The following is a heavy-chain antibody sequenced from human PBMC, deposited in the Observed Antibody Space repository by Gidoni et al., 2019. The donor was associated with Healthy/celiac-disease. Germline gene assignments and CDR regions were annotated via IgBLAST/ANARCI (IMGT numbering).Heavy chain of an antibody. D-gene: IGHD2-2*01. CDR2: IIPILGIA. Sequence: QVQLVQSGAEVKKPGSSVKVSCKASGGTFSSYTISWVRQAPGQGLEWMGRIIPILGIANYAQKFQGRVPITADKSTSTAYMELSSLRSEDTAVYYCARGPRGGYCSSTSCPHGMDVWGQGTTVTVSS. V-gene: IGHV1-69*02. CDR1: GGTFSSYT. J-gene: IGHJ6*02. CDR3: ARGPRGGYCSSTSCPHGMDV.